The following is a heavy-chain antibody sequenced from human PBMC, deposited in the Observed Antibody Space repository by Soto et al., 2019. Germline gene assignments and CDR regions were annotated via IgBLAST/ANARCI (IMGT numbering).Heavy chain of an antibody. CDR3: ARQARGSYFDY. V-gene: IGHV5-10-1*01. CDR1: EYSFTTYW. D-gene: IGHD6-6*01. Sequence: GESLKISCKGSEYSFTTYWISWVRQMPGKGLEWMGKIDPSDSYTKYSPSFQGHVTISVDKSIKTVYLQWSSLQASDTAIYYCARQARGSYFDYWGQGALVTVSS. CDR2: IDPSDSYT. J-gene: IGHJ4*02.